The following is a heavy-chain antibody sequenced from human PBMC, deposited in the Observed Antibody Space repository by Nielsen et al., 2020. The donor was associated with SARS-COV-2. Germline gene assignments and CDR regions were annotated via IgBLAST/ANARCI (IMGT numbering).Heavy chain of an antibody. J-gene: IGHJ6*02. V-gene: IGHV4-59*01. CDR3: AREGDIVVVPAAIAGYYYGMDV. CDR2: IYYSGST. Sequence: WIRQSPGKGLEWIGYIYYSGSTNYNPSLKSRVTISVDTSKNQFSLKLSSVTAADTAVYYCAREGDIVVVPAAIAGYYYGMDVWGQGTTVTVSS. D-gene: IGHD2-2*02.